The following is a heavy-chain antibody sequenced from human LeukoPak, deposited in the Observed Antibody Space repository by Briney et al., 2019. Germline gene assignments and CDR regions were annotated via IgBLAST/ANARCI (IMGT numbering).Heavy chain of an antibody. Sequence: GGSLRLSCTASGFTFSSYAMSWVRQAPGKGLEWVSAISGSGGSTYYADSVKGRFTISRDNSKNTLYLQMYSLRAEDTAVYYCASPSGSSDYWGQGTLVTVSS. CDR3: ASPSGSSDY. J-gene: IGHJ4*02. CDR1: GFTFSSYA. CDR2: ISGSGGST. D-gene: IGHD1-26*01. V-gene: IGHV3-23*01.